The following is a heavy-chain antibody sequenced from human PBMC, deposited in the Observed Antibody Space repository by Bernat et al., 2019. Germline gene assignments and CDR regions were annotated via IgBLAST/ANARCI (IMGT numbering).Heavy chain of an antibody. CDR1: GFTVSSNY. Sequence: EVQLVETGGGLIQPGGSLRLSCAASGFTVSSNYMSWVRQAPGKGLEWVSVIYSGGSTYYADSVKGRFTISRDNSKNTLYLQMNSLRAEDTAVYYCARALTICGVVMDVWGQGTTVTVSS. CDR2: IYSGGST. D-gene: IGHD3-3*01. CDR3: ARALTICGVVMDV. J-gene: IGHJ6*02. V-gene: IGHV3-53*02.